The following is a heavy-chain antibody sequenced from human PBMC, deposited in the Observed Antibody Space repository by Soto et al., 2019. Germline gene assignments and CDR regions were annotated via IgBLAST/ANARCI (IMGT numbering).Heavy chain of an antibody. CDR3: ARGPLDYPIPDFDY. J-gene: IGHJ4*02. CDR1: GYTFTSYG. CDR2: ISTFNSHT. D-gene: IGHD2-8*01. V-gene: IGHV1-18*01. Sequence: QVQLLQSGAEVKKPGASVKVSCKASGYTFTSYGISWVRQAPGQGLEWMGWISTFNSHTGYAQKVQGRVAMTTDRSTGTAYMELRSLRSDDTAVYYCARGPLDYPIPDFDYWGQGTLVTVSS.